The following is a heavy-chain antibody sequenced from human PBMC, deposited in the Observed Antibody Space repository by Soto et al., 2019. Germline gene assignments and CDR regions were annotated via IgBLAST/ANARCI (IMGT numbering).Heavy chain of an antibody. V-gene: IGHV5-51*01. CDR3: ASTLSYYYDSSEAFDI. CDR2: IYPGDSDT. J-gene: IGHJ3*02. CDR1: GYSFTSYW. D-gene: IGHD3-22*01. Sequence: PGESLKISCKGSGYSFTSYWIGWVRQMPGKGLEWMGIIYPGDSDTRYSPSFQGQVTISADKSISTAYLQWSSLKASDTAMYYCASTLSYYYDSSEAFDIWGQGTMVTVSS.